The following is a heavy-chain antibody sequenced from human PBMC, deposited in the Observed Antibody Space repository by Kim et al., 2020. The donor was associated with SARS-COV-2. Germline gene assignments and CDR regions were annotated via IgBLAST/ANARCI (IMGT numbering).Heavy chain of an antibody. V-gene: IGHV4-31*03. Sequence: SETLSLTCTVSGGSISSGDYYWSWIRQHPGKGLEWIGYIYYSGSTYYNPSLKSRVTISVDTSKNQFSLKLSSVTAADTAVYYCARDRAVAGFDYWGQGTLVTVSS. CDR1: GGSISSGDYY. J-gene: IGHJ4*02. CDR2: IYYSGST. D-gene: IGHD6-19*01. CDR3: ARDRAVAGFDY.